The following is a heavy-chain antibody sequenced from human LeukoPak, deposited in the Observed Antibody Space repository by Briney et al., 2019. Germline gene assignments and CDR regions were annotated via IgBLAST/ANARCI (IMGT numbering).Heavy chain of an antibody. CDR2: IYHGDSDT. D-gene: IGHD2-8*02. Sequence: GESLKISCWAAGDNSANYWNGWGRRLPGNGVEWLGLIYHGDSDTRYSPSFQGQVTLSADKSTSTAYLQWSSLKASDTAIYYCARLALRKDVVLVVAARGWFDSWGQGTLVTVSS. CDR3: ARLALRKDVVLVVAARGWFDS. CDR1: GDNSANYW. J-gene: IGHJ5*01. V-gene: IGHV5-51*01.